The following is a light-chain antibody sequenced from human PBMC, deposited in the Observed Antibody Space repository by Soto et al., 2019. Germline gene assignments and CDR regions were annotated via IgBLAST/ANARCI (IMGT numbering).Light chain of an antibody. CDR2: AAS. CDR3: QQSYSTSV. V-gene: IGKV1-39*01. CDR1: QSISSY. Sequence: DIQMTQSPSSLSASVGDRVTITCRASQSISSYLNWYQQKPGKAPKLLIYAASSLQSGVPSRFSGSGSGTDFTLTISSLQPEDFATYYCQQSYSTSVFGQGTKVEIK. J-gene: IGKJ1*01.